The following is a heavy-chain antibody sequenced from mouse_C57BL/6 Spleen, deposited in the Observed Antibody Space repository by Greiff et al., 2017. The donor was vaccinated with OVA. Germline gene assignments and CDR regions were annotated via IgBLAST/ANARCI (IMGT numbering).Heavy chain of an antibody. CDR1: GYTFTDYY. J-gene: IGHJ2*01. D-gene: IGHD2-5*01. CDR3: TRKGYYSNCDY. Sequence: EVQLQQSGPELVKPGASVKISCKASGYTFTDYYMNWVKQRPGKSLEWIGDINPNNGGTSYNQKFKGKATLTVDKSSSTAYMELRSLTSEDSAVYYCTRKGYYSNCDYWGQGTTLTVSS. CDR2: INPNNGGT. V-gene: IGHV1-26*01.